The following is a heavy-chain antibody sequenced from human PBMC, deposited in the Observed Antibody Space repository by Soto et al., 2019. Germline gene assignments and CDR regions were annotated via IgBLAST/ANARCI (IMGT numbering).Heavy chain of an antibody. D-gene: IGHD1-26*01. Sequence: EVQLVESGGGVVQPGGSLRLYCTASGFTFNTHWMHWVRQAPGKGLVWVSRIYFDGIKTNYADSVKGRLTVSRDNAKNKVYLHVNTLRDEDTAVYYCARGGAMGVDYWGQGTLVTVSS. CDR2: IYFDGIKT. CDR3: ARGGAMGVDY. J-gene: IGHJ4*02. V-gene: IGHV3-74*01. CDR1: GFTFNTHW.